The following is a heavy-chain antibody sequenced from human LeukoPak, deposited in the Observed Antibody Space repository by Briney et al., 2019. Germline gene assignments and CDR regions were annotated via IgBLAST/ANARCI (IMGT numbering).Heavy chain of an antibody. Sequence: ASVKVSCKASGYTFTSYYMHWVRQAPGQGLEWMGRINPNSGGTNYAQKFQGRVTMTRDTSISTAYMELSRLRSDDTAVYYCASLTVTNPGMDVWGQGTTVTVSS. CDR2: INPNSGGT. J-gene: IGHJ6*02. CDR3: ASLTVTNPGMDV. CDR1: GYTFTSYY. D-gene: IGHD4-11*01. V-gene: IGHV1-2*06.